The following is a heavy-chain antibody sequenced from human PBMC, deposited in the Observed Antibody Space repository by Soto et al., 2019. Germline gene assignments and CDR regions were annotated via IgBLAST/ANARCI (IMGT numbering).Heavy chain of an antibody. Sequence: QVQVVQSGAEVKKPGASVKVSCKASGYTFTSYGISWVRQAPGQGLEWMGWINAYNGNTKYAQKLQGRVTMTTDTSTSTAYMELRSLRSDDTAVYCARYLGGGISAPWGQGTLVTVSS. J-gene: IGHJ5*02. CDR1: GYTFTSYG. CDR3: ARYLGGGISAP. D-gene: IGHD6-13*01. V-gene: IGHV1-18*01. CDR2: INAYNGNT.